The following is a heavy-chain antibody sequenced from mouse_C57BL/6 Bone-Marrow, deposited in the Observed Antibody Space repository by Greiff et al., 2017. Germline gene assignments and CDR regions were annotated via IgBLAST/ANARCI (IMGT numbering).Heavy chain of an antibody. CDR2: INPYNGGT. J-gene: IGHJ1*03. D-gene: IGHD1-1*01. V-gene: IGHV1-19*01. CDR3: ARLRSGYFDV. CDR1: GYTFTDYY. Sequence: VQLKQSGPVLVKPGASVKMSCKASGYTFTDYYMNWVKQSHGKSLEWIGVINPYNGGTSYNQKFKGKATLTVDKSSSTAYMELNSLTSEDSAVYYCARLRSGYFDVWGTGTTVTVSS.